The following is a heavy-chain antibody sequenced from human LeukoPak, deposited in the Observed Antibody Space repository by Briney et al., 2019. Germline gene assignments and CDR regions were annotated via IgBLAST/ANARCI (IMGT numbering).Heavy chain of an antibody. CDR1: GFTFSSYA. V-gene: IGHV3-23*01. CDR2: ISGSGGST. D-gene: IGHD3-22*01. CDR3: AKYYDSSGYYYGVGFDY. Sequence: GGSLRLSCAASGFTFSSYAMSWVRQAPGKGLEWVSAISGSGGSTYYADSVKGRFTISRDNSKNTLYLRMNSLRAEDTAVYYCAKYYDSSGYYYGVGFDYWGQGTLVTVSS. J-gene: IGHJ4*02.